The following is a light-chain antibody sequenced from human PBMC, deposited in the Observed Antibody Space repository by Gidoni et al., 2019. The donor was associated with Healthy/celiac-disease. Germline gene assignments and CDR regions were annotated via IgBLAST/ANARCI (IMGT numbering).Light chain of an antibody. V-gene: IGKV1-39*01. CDR2: DAS. CDR1: QSISSY. J-gene: IGKJ4*01. CDR3: QQSSSTPPT. Sequence: DIQMTQSPSSLSASVGDRVTITCRASQSISSYLNWYQQKLGKAPKLLIYDASSLQSEVPSRFSGSGSGTDFILTISSLQPEDFASYYCQQSSSTPPTFXGXTRVVIK.